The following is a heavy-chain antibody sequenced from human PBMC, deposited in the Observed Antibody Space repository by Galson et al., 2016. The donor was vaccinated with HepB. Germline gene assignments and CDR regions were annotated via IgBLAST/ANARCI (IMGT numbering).Heavy chain of an antibody. V-gene: IGHV3-30*03. Sequence: SLRLSCAASGLTFSSYGLHWVRQAPGKGLEWVAVISYDGSHKDYVDSVKGRFTISRDNSKNTLYLQMNSLRTEDTAVYYCARDDYSGGRGSPDYWGQGTLVTVSS. J-gene: IGHJ4*02. CDR2: ISYDGSHK. D-gene: IGHD4/OR15-4a*01. CDR1: GLTFSSYG. CDR3: ARDDYSGGRGSPDY.